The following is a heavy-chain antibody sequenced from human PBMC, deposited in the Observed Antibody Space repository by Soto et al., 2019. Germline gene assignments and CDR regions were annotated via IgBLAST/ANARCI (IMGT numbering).Heavy chain of an antibody. V-gene: IGHV5-10-1*01. D-gene: IGHD6-13*01. CDR1: GWNFSSYW. CDR2: IDPSDSYT. Sequence: PRESLKISGKGSGWNFSSYWIGWVRQMPGKGLEWMGRIDPSDSYTNYSPSFQGHVTISADKSISTAYLQWSSLKASDTAMYYCARLQAAAGDNDLTFDYWGQGTLVTVSS. CDR3: ARLQAAAGDNDLTFDY. J-gene: IGHJ4*02.